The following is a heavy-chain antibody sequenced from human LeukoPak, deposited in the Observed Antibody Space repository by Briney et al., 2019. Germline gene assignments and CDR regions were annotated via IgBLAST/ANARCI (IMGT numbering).Heavy chain of an antibody. CDR1: GFTFSSYW. CDR2: IRYDGVNK. V-gene: IGHV3-30*02. D-gene: IGHD3-10*01. Sequence: GGSLRLSCAASGFTFSSYWMSWVRQAPGKGLEWVAFIRYDGVNKYYADSLKGRFTISRDNSNSTLYLQMNSLRPEDTAVYFCSKGRFGELLDYWGQGTLVIVSS. CDR3: SKGRFGELLDY. J-gene: IGHJ4*02.